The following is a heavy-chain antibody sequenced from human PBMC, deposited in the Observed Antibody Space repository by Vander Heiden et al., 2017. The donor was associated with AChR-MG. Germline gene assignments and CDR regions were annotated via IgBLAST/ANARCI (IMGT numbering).Heavy chain of an antibody. Sequence: EVQLVESVGGLVKPGGSLRLSCAASGFIFSTYSLSWVRQAPGKGLEWVSSMTASSSHRYYADSMEGRFTISRDNAKNSVSLQMNSLRAEDTAVYYCARAPFEHQLVNNYFDYWGQGTLVTVSS. D-gene: IGHD1-1*01. CDR2: MTASSSHR. CDR3: ARAPFEHQLVNNYFDY. V-gene: IGHV3-21*02. J-gene: IGHJ4*02. CDR1: GFIFSTYS.